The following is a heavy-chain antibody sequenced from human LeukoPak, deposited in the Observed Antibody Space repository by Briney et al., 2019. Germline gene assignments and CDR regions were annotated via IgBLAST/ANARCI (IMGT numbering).Heavy chain of an antibody. CDR2: ISYDGSNK. CDR1: GFTFSSYA. D-gene: IGHD3-22*01. CDR3: ARVSYYYDSSGYDTEVGAFDI. J-gene: IGHJ3*02. V-gene: IGHV3-30-3*01. Sequence: PGGSLRLSCAASGFTFSSYAMHWVRQAPGKGLEWVAVISYDGSNKYYADSVKGRFTISRDNSKNTLYLQMNNLRAEDTAVYYCARVSYYYDSSGYDTEVGAFDIWGQGTMVTVSS.